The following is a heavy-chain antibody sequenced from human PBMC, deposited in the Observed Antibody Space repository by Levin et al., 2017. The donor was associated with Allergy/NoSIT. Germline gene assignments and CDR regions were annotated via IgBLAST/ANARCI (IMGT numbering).Heavy chain of an antibody. CDR2: ISGSGGGT. CDR3: AKNSSANYFDY. CDR1: GFTFSSYT. D-gene: IGHD6-19*01. V-gene: IGHV3-23*01. J-gene: IGHJ4*02. Sequence: GESLKISCAASGFTFSSYTTNWVRQAPGKGLEWLSSISGSGGGTFYADSVKGRFTISRDFSKNTIYLQMNSLISDDTAVYHCAKNSSANYFDYWGQGTLVTVSS.